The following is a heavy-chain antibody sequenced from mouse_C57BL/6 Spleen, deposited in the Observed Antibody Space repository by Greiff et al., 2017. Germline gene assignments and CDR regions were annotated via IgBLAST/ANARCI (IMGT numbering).Heavy chain of an antibody. V-gene: IGHV3-6*01. J-gene: IGHJ1*03. Sequence: ESGPGLVKPSQSLSLTCSVTGYSITSGYYWNWIRQFPGNKLEWMGYISYDGSNNYNPSLKNRISITRDTSKNQFFLKLNSVTTEDTATYYCARTVGYFDVWGTGTTVTVSS. D-gene: IGHD1-1*01. CDR1: GYSITSGYY. CDR2: ISYDGSN. CDR3: ARTVGYFDV.